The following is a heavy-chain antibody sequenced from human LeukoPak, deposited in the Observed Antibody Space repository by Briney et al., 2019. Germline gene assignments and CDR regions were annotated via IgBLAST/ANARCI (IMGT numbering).Heavy chain of an antibody. CDR1: GYTFTGYY. D-gene: IGHD3-22*01. J-gene: IGHJ4*02. Sequence: ASVKVSCKASGYTFTGYYMHWVRQAPGQGLEWMGWINPNSGGTNYAQKFQGRVTMTRDTSISTAYMELSRLRSDDTAVYYCARDQTGGSRYYDSSGYTVYYFDYWGQGTLVTVSS. CDR2: INPNSGGT. CDR3: ARDQTGGSRYYDSSGYTVYYFDY. V-gene: IGHV1-2*02.